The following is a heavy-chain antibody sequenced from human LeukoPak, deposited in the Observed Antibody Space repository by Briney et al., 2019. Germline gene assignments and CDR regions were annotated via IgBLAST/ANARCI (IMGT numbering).Heavy chain of an antibody. CDR1: GFTFSSYS. J-gene: IGHJ6*03. CDR3: ARDPGSSWLRGYYYYYMDV. CDR2: ISSSSSYI. D-gene: IGHD6-13*01. V-gene: IGHV3-21*01. Sequence: GGSLRLSCAASGFTFSSYSMNWVRQAPGKGLEWVSSISSSSSYIYYADSVKGRFTISRDNAKNSLYLQMNSLRAEDTAVYYCARDPGSSWLRGYYYYYMDVWGKGTTVTVSS.